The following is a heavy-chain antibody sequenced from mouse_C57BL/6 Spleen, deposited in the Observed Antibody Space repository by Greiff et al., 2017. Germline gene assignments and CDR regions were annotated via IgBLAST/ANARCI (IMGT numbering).Heavy chain of an antibody. J-gene: IGHJ3*01. CDR3: APITTVVARGFAY. D-gene: IGHD1-1*01. CDR2: IDPANGNT. CDR1: GFNIKNTY. Sequence: VHVKQSVAELVRPGASVKLSCTASGFNIKNTYMHWVKQRPEQGLEWIGRIDPANGNTKYAPKFQGKATITADTSSNTAYLQLSSLTSEDTAIYYCAPITTVVARGFAYWGQGTLVTVSA. V-gene: IGHV14-3*01.